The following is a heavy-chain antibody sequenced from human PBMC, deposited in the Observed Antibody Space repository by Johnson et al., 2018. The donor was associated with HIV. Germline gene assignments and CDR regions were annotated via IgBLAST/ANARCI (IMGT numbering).Heavy chain of an antibody. CDR2: IRYDGSNK. Sequence: QMLLVESGGGVVQPGGSLRLSCAASGFTFSSFGMHWVRQAPGKGLEWVAFIRYDGSNKYFAASVKGRFTISRDNSKNTLYLQMNSLRAEDTAVYYCARDQTYYYDTSGYQGAFDIWGQGTMVTVSS. CDR1: GFTFSSFG. CDR3: ARDQTYYYDTSGYQGAFDI. V-gene: IGHV3-30*02. J-gene: IGHJ3*02. D-gene: IGHD3-22*01.